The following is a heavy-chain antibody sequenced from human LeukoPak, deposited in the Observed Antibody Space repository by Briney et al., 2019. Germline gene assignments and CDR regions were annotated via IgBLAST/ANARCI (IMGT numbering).Heavy chain of an antibody. V-gene: IGHV3-7*01. Sequence: GGSLRLSCGVSGYSFSSNMMTWVRQAPGKGLEWVATILPGGRESYRVDSVKGRFTISRDNAKNSLYLQMSSLRAEDTAVYYMSAHGYWGQGTLVTVTS. D-gene: IGHD3-16*01. CDR2: ILPGGRES. J-gene: IGHJ4*02. CDR3: SAHGY. CDR1: GYSFSSNM.